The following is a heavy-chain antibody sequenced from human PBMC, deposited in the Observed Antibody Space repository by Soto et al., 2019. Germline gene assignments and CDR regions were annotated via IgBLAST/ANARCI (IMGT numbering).Heavy chain of an antibody. D-gene: IGHD3-3*01. Sequence: GASVKVSCKASGYTFTSYDINWVRQATGQGLEWMGWMNPNSGNTGYAQKFQGRVTMTRNTSISTAYMELSSLRSEDTAVYYCAVPTAYYDFWSGHPDYYYYGMDVWG. CDR1: GYTFTSYD. V-gene: IGHV1-8*01. CDR3: AVPTAYYDFWSGHPDYYYYGMDV. J-gene: IGHJ6*02. CDR2: MNPNSGNT.